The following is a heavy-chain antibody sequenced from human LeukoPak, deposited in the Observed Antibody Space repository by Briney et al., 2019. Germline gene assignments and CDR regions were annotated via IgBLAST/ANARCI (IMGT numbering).Heavy chain of an antibody. J-gene: IGHJ4*02. CDR3: ARGYCSSTSCYLADY. V-gene: IGHV4-31*03. CDR2: IYYSGST. CDR1: GGSISSGGYY. Sequence: PSRTLSLTCTVSGGSISSGGYYWSWIRQHPGKGLEWIGYIYYSGSTYYNPSLKSRVTISVDTSKNQFSLKLSSVTAADTAVYYCARGYCSSTSCYLADYWGQGTLVTVSS. D-gene: IGHD2-2*01.